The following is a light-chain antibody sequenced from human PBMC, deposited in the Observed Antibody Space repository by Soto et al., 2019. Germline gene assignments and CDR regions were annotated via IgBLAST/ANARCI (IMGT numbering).Light chain of an antibody. J-gene: IGKJ1*01. CDR2: KAS. V-gene: IGKV1-5*03. CDR3: QQYNSFPWT. CDR1: QSISYW. Sequence: DIQMTQSPSTLSASVGDRVTITCRASQSISYWLAWYQQKPGKAPKVLIYKASSLESGVPSRFSGSGSGTEFTLTISSLQPDDFAAYHCQQYNSFPWTFGEGTRVEIE.